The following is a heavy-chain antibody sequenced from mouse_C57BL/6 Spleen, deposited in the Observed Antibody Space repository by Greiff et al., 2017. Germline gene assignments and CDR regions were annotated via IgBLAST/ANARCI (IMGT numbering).Heavy chain of an antibody. V-gene: IGHV5-4*01. CDR1: GFTFRSYA. D-gene: IGHD1-1*01. Sequence: EVKLVESGGGLVKPGGSLKLSCAASGFTFRSYAMSWVRQTPEKRLEWVATISDGGSYTYYPDNVKGRFTISRDNAKNNLYLQMSHLKSEDTAMYYCARDPAHYGSSSYYAMDYWGQGTSVTVSS. J-gene: IGHJ4*01. CDR3: ARDPAHYGSSSYYAMDY. CDR2: ISDGGSYT.